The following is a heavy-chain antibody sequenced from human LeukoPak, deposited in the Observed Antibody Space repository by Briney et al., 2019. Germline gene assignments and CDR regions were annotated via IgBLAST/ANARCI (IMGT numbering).Heavy chain of an antibody. CDR3: AKDQRDYDILTGSDYYYYYYMDV. CDR2: ISGSGGST. CDR1: GFTFSSYG. V-gene: IGHV3-23*01. D-gene: IGHD3-9*01. Sequence: GGSLRLSCAASGFTFSSYGMSWVRQAPGKGLEWVSAISGSGGSTYYADSVKGRFTISRDNSKNTLYLQMNSLRAEDTAVYYCAKDQRDYDILTGSDYYYYYYMDVWGKGTTVTISS. J-gene: IGHJ6*03.